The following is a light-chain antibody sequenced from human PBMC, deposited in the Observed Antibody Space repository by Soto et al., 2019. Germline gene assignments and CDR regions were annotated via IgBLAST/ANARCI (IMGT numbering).Light chain of an antibody. V-gene: IGLV4-60*03. CDR1: SGHSSYI. CDR3: GTLGSNPHVV. J-gene: IGLJ2*01. Sequence: QSVLTQSSSAYASLGSSVTLTCTLSSGHSSYIIAWHQQQPGKAPRYLMKLEGSGSYNKGGGVPDRFSGSSSGADRYLTISNLQSEDEADYYCGTLGSNPHVVFGGGTKLTVL. CDR2: LEGSGSY.